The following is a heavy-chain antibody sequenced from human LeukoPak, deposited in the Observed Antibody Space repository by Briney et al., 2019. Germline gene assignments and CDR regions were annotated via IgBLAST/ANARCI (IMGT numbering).Heavy chain of an antibody. CDR3: ARDVPPATTGTS. CDR1: GYSISSGYY. J-gene: IGHJ5*02. D-gene: IGHD1-1*01. CDR2: IYHSGST. Sequence: PSETLSLTCTVSGYSISSGYYWGWIRQPPGKGLEWIGSIYHSGSTYYNPSLKSRVTISVDTSKNQFSLKMTSVTAADAAVYYCARDVPPATTGTSWGQGTLVTVSS. V-gene: IGHV4-38-2*02.